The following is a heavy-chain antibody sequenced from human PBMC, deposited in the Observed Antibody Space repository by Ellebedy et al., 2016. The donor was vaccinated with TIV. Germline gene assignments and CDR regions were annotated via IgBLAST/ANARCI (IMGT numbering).Heavy chain of an antibody. CDR2: IDYLGRA. CDR3: ARPRDCSSTICAGQGLDV. D-gene: IGHD5-24*01. Sequence: SETLSLTCTVSDASVSSDGYFWTWIRQPPGKGLEWIGEIDYLGRAKYNPSLKSRVTISVATSKNQFSLKITSVTSADTAVYYCARPRDCSSTICAGQGLDVWGQGTTVIVS. CDR1: DASVSSDGYF. J-gene: IGHJ6*02. V-gene: IGHV4-61*08.